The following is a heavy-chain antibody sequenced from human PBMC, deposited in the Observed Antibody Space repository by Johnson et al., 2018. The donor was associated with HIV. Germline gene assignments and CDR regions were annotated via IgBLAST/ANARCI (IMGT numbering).Heavy chain of an antibody. Sequence: MQLVESGGGLVQPGRSLRLSCAASGFTFSSYAMSWVRQAPGKGLQWVSSSSGSGGTTYYADSVKGRFTISRDISKNTLYLQMNRLRADDSALYYCAKRSGSFYGGFDLWGQGTMVTVSS. J-gene: IGHJ3*01. D-gene: IGHD1-26*01. CDR2: SSGSGGTT. CDR1: GFTFSSYA. V-gene: IGHV3-23*04. CDR3: AKRSGSFYGGFDL.